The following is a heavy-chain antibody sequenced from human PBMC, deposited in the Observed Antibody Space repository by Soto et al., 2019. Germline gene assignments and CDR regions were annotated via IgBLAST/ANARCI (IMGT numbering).Heavy chain of an antibody. V-gene: IGHV1-69*02. Sequence: GASVKVSCKASGGTFSSYTISWVRQAPGQGLEWMGRIIPILGIANYAQKFQGRVTITADKSTSTAYMELSSLRSEDTAVYYCARPIYYDSSGYYRGDAFDIWGQGTMVTVSS. D-gene: IGHD3-22*01. CDR1: GGTFSSYT. CDR2: IIPILGIA. CDR3: ARPIYYDSSGYYRGDAFDI. J-gene: IGHJ3*02.